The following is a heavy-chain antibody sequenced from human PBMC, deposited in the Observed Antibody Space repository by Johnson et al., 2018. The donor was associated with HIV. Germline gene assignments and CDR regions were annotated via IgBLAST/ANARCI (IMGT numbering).Heavy chain of an antibody. CDR3: AKDLELSPGTARAVGGSFDI. CDR2: ISYDGRNN. Sequence: QMLLVESGGGVVQPGRSLRLSCAASGFTFSSYAMHWVRQAPGKGLERVAVISYDGRNNYYAASVKGRFTLSRDNSKNTLYLQMNSLRAEDTAVYYCAKDLELSPGTARAVGGSFDIWGQGTMVTVSS. D-gene: IGHD6-19*01. V-gene: IGHV3-30-3*01. CDR1: GFTFSSYA. J-gene: IGHJ3*02.